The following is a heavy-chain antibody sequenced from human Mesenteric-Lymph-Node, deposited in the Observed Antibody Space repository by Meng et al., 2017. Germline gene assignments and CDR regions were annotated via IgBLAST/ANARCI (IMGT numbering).Heavy chain of an antibody. D-gene: IGHD2-15*01. V-gene: IGHV3-15*01. CDR2: IKSKTDGGTT. Sequence: GGSLRLSCAASGFTFSNAWMSGVRQAPGKGLEGVGRIKSKTDGGTTDYAAPVKGRFTISRDDSKNTLYLQMNSLKTEDTAVYYCTTEEPIYCSGGSCYSFPDYWGQGTLVTVSS. J-gene: IGHJ4*02. CDR3: TTEEPIYCSGGSCYSFPDY. CDR1: GFTFSNAW.